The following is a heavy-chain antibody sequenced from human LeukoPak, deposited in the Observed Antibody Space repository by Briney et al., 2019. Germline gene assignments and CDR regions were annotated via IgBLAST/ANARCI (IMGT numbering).Heavy chain of an antibody. Sequence: SGTLSLTCAVSGGSISSSNWWSWVRQPPGKGLEWIGEIYHSGSTNYNPSLKSRVTISVDKSKNQFSLKLSSVTAADTAVYYCARAYREYYYGSGSYSAEIWFDPWGQGTLVTVSS. V-gene: IGHV4-4*02. CDR1: GGSISSSNW. CDR2: IYHSGST. D-gene: IGHD3-10*01. CDR3: ARAYREYYYGSGSYSAEIWFDP. J-gene: IGHJ5*02.